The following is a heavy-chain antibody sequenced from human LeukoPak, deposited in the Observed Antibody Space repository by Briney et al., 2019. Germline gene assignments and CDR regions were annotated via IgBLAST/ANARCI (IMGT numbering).Heavy chain of an antibody. CDR2: IYHSGST. J-gene: IGHJ6*03. V-gene: IGHV4-38-2*02. CDR3: ARRGIAAADHFYYYYYMDV. Sequence: SETLSLTCTVSGYSISSGYFWGWIRQPPGKGLECIGTIYHSGSTNYNPSLKSRVTISVDTSKNQFSLKLSSVTAADTAVYYCARRGIAAADHFYYYYYMDVWGKGTTVTISS. CDR1: GYSISSGYF. D-gene: IGHD6-13*01.